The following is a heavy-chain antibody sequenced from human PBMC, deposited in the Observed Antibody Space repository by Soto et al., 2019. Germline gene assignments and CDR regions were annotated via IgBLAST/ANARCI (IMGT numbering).Heavy chain of an antibody. CDR1: GFSFSSYA. J-gene: IGHJ4*02. CDR2: ISGSGGST. Sequence: PGGSLRLSCAASGFSFSSYAMSWVRQAPGKGLEWVSAISGSGGSTYYADSVKGRFTISRDNSKNTLYLQMNSLRAEDTAVYYCAKDRITVTTFTTDYWGQGTLVTVSS. V-gene: IGHV3-23*01. CDR3: AKDRITVTTFTTDY. D-gene: IGHD4-4*01.